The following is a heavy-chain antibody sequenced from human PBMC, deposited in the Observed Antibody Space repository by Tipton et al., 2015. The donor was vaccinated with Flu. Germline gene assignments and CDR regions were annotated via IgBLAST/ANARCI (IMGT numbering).Heavy chain of an antibody. D-gene: IGHD6-13*01. CDR2: IDPKSGGI. CDR3: ARDLSTGDY. Sequence: QVQLVQSGAEVKKPGASVKVSCKASGYTFTGYYIHWVRQAPGQGLEWMGWIDPKSGGISYAQKFQGRVTMTRDTSISTAYMELSSLRSDDTAVYYCARDLSTGDYWGQGTLVTVSS. J-gene: IGHJ4*02. V-gene: IGHV1-2*02. CDR1: GYTFTGYY.